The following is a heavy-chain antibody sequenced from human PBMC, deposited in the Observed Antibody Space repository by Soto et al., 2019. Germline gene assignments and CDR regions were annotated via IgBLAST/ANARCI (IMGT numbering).Heavy chain of an antibody. J-gene: IGHJ4*02. CDR2: ISGSGGST. CDR3: AKNPTYYYGSGSYSYFDY. D-gene: IGHD3-10*01. V-gene: IGHV3-23*04. Sequence: EVQLVESGGDLVQPGGSLRLSCAASGFSFRSYAMSWVRQAPGKGLEWVSAISGSGGSTYYADSVKGRFTISRDNSKNTLYLQMNSLRAEDTAVYYCAKNPTYYYGSGSYSYFDYWGQGTLVTVSS. CDR1: GFSFRSYA.